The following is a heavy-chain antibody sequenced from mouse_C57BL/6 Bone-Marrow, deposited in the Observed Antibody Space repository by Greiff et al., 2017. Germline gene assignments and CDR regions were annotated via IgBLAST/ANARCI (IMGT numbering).Heavy chain of an antibody. CDR2: IDPENGDT. J-gene: IGHJ3*01. CDR3: TTSTLLFAY. Sequence: EVQLQQSGAELVRPGASVKLSCTASGFNIKDDYMHWVKQRPEQGLEWIGWIDPENGDTEYASKFQGKATITADTSSNPAYLQLSSLTSEDTAVYYCTTSTLLFAYWGQGTLVTVSA. CDR1: GFNIKDDY. V-gene: IGHV14-4*01.